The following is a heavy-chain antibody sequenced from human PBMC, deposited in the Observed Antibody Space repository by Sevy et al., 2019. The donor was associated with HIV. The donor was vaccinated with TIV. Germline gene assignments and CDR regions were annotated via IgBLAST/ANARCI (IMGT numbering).Heavy chain of an antibody. CDR2: INLGGSEK. V-gene: IGHV3-7*01. J-gene: IGHJ5*02. CDR3: ARAFAAAASS. D-gene: IGHD6-13*01. CDR1: GFTFSAYW. Sequence: GGSLRLSCAASGFTFSAYWMHWVRQAPGKGLEWVANINLGGSEKYYVDSVKGRFTISRDNAKNSLFLQMNILRAEDTVLYCGARAFAAAASSWGQGALVTVSS.